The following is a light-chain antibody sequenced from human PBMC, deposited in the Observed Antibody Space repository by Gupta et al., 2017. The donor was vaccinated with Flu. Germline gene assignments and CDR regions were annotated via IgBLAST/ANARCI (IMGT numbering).Light chain of an antibody. CDR2: EVI. CDR1: SSEVGGDNY. CDR3: HSDACSNNWV. Sequence: IFSAVTSSEVGGDNYGYYYQQHPGNPPILMFYEVIKWPSGVPGRFSCSKSGNTAALTATGSQAEDDAEYYCHSDACSNNWVFGGGTKLTVL. V-gene: IGLV2-8*01. J-gene: IGLJ3*02.